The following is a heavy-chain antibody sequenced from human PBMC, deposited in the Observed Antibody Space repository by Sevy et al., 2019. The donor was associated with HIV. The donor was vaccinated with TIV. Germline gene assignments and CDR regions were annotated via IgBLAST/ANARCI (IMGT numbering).Heavy chain of an antibody. CDR3: ARWGYSNSLDY. V-gene: IGHV4-59*01. CDR2: IYYSGST. D-gene: IGHD4-4*01. J-gene: IGHJ4*02. CDR1: GGSISSYY. Sequence: SETLSLTCTVSGGSISSYYWSWIRQPPGKGREWIGYIYYSGSTNYNPSLKSRVTISVDTSKNQFSLKLSSVTAADTAVYYCARWGYSNSLDYWGQGTLVTVSS.